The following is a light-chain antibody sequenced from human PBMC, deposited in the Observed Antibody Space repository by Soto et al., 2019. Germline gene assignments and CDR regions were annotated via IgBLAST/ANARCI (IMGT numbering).Light chain of an antibody. CDR2: GAS. J-gene: IGKJ2*01. Sequence: EIVLTHPPGTLSLSPGQRATLSCRASQSVSSSYLAWYRRKLGQAPRPLTYGASSRATGIPDRFSGNESGTDFTLTIRRLEHEDFALCYCQQYGSSPVTFRQGTKLEIK. V-gene: IGKV3-20*01. CDR1: QSVSSSY. CDR3: QQYGSSPVT.